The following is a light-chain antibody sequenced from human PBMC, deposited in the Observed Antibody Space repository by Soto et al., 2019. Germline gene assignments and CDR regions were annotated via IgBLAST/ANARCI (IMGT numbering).Light chain of an antibody. V-gene: IGKV3-20*01. J-gene: IGKJ1*01. CDR3: QQYNSYWT. Sequence: EIVLTQSPGTLSLSPGERATLSCRASQSVSNNYLAWYQQKPGQAPRLLIQDASNRAPGIPARFSGSGSGTDFTLTISSLQPDDFATYYCQQYNSYWTFGQGTKVDIK. CDR2: DAS. CDR1: QSVSNNY.